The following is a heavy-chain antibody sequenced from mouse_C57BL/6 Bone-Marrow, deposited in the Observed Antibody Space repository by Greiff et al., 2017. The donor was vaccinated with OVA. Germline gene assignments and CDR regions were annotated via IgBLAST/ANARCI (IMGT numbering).Heavy chain of an antibody. CDR2: IYPRDGST. CDR3: ARSYFDY. J-gene: IGHJ2*01. Sequence: QVHVKQSGPELVKPGASVKLSCKASGYTFTSYDINWVKQRPGQGLEWIGWIYPRDGSTKYNEKFKGKATLTVDTSSSTAYMELHSLTSEDSAVYFCARSYFDYWGQGTTLTVSS. V-gene: IGHV1-85*01. CDR1: GYTFTSYD.